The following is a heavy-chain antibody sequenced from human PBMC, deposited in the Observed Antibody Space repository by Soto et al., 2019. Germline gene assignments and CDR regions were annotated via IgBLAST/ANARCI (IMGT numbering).Heavy chain of an antibody. V-gene: IGHV3-23*01. J-gene: IGHJ4*02. D-gene: IGHD1-20*01. Sequence: GGSLRLSCAASGFTFSSYAMSWVRQAPGKGLEWVSDIGGSCGRTDYADSVKGRFTISRDNAKNSLYLQMNGLRAEDTAVYYCAKEGSIIEALNYWGQGTLVTVSS. CDR1: GFTFSSYA. CDR2: IGGSCGRT. CDR3: AKEGSIIEALNY.